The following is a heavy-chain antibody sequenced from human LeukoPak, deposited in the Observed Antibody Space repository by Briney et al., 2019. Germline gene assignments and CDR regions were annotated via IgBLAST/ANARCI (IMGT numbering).Heavy chain of an antibody. CDR1: GFTFSSYS. D-gene: IGHD3-10*01. CDR2: ISSSSSYI. Sequence: GGSLRLSCAASGFTFSSYSMNWVRQAPGKGLEWVSSISSSSSYIYYADSVKGRFTISRDNAKNSLYLQMNSLRAEDTAVYYCARESPYGSGSYYNRGNAFDIWGQGTVVTVSS. V-gene: IGHV3-21*01. J-gene: IGHJ3*02. CDR3: ARESPYGSGSYYNRGNAFDI.